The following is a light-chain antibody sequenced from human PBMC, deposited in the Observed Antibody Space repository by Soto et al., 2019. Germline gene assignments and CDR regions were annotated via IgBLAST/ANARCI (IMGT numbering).Light chain of an antibody. Sequence: DIQMTQSPSSLSASVGDRVTITCRASQSISSYLNWYQQKPGKAPKLLIYAASSLQSGVPSRFIGTPSSTDFTLTISSLQPEESATYYCQQRDSTPRTFGQGTKVEIK. CDR2: AAS. CDR1: QSISSY. J-gene: IGKJ1*01. CDR3: QQRDSTPRT. V-gene: IGKV1-39*01.